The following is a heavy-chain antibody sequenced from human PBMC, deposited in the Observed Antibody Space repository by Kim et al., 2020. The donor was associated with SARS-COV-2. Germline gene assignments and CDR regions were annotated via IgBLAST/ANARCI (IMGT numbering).Heavy chain of an antibody. J-gene: IGHJ2*01. CDR3: ARVSRLGYWYFDL. CDR2: IYYSGST. Sequence: SETLSLTCTVSGGSISSYYWSWIRQPPGKGLEWIGYIYYSGSTNYNPSLKSRVTISVDTSKNQFSLKLSSVTAADTAVYYCARVSRLGYWYFDLWGRGTLVTVSS. D-gene: IGHD1-26*01. CDR1: GGSISSYY. V-gene: IGHV4-59*01.